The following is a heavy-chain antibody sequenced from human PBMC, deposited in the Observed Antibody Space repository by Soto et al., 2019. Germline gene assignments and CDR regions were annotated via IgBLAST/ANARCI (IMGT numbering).Heavy chain of an antibody. V-gene: IGHV3-74*01. CDR3: ARCYSGTYGCFDP. D-gene: IGHD1-26*01. J-gene: IGHJ5*02. CDR1: GFTISGHW. Sequence: EVQLVESGGGLVQPGGSLRLSCAASGFTISGHWMHWVRQVPGKGLVWVSRINSEGSSTSYADSVKGLFIISRDNAKNTLFLKMNSLRAEDTAVYYCARCYSGTYGCFDPWGQGTLVTVSS. CDR2: INSEGSST.